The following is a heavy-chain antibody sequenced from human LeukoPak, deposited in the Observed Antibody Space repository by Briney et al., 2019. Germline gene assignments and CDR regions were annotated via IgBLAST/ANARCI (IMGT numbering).Heavy chain of an antibody. CDR1: GFTFSSYA. J-gene: IGHJ4*02. V-gene: IGHV3-7*04. CDR2: INQDGSGK. Sequence: PGGSLRLSCAASGFTFSSYAMSWVRQAPGKGLEWVANINQDGSGKYYLDSLRGRFTISRDNAKNSLYLQVNSLRAEDTAVYYCVRGVDYWGQGILVTVSS. CDR3: VRGVDY.